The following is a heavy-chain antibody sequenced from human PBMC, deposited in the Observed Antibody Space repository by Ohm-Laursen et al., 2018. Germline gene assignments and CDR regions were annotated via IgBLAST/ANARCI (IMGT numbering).Heavy chain of an antibody. D-gene: IGHD3-10*01. J-gene: IGHJ4*02. CDR1: GYTFTGYY. CDR2: INPNSGGT. V-gene: IGHV1-2*02. Sequence: GSSVKVSCNASGYTFTGYYMHWVRQAPGQGLEWMGWINPNSGGTNYAQKFQGRVTMTRDTSISTAYMELSRLRSDDTAVYYCARLASPWAYYSSGSPESVWGQGTLVTVSS. CDR3: ARLASPWAYYSSGSPESV.